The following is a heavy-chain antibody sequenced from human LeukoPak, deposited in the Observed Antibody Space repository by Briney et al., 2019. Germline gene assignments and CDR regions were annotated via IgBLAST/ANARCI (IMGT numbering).Heavy chain of an antibody. CDR2: ISRTGDNI. J-gene: IGHJ4*02. Sequence: GGSLRLSCAAFGFTFSNYEMNWVRQAPGKGLEWISYISRTGDNIYYADSVKGRFTISRDNAKNSLYLQMNSLRGDDTAVYYCTRDTKDYWGQGTLVTVSS. D-gene: IGHD2-8*01. CDR1: GFTFSNYE. CDR3: TRDTKDY. V-gene: IGHV3-48*03.